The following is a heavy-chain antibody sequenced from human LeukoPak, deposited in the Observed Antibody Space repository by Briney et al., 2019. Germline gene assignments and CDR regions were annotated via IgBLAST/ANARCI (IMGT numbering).Heavy chain of an antibody. Sequence: GGSLRLSCAVSGFTFSTYAMSWVRQAPGKGLEWVSSISGGGGDTYYAGSVKGRFTISRDNSKNTLYLQMNSLRADDTAVYYCAKKSDGSCYSAAGYWGQGILVTVSS. J-gene: IGHJ4*02. V-gene: IGHV3-23*01. CDR2: ISGGGGDT. D-gene: IGHD2-15*01. CDR3: AKKSDGSCYSAAGY. CDR1: GFTFSTYA.